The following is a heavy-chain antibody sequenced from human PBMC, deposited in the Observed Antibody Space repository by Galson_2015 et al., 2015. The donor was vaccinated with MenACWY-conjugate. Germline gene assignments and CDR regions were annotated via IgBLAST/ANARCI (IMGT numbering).Heavy chain of an antibody. D-gene: IGHD5-24*01. CDR3: ASRRDGYNYWYFDL. J-gene: IGHJ2*01. Sequence: SLRLSCAASGFTFSSYSMNWVRQAPGKGLEWVSYISSGSSTIYYADSVKGRFTISRDNAKNSLYLQMNSLRAEDTAVYYCASRRDGYNYWYFDLWGRGTLVSVSS. CDR2: ISSGSSTI. V-gene: IGHV3-48*04. CDR1: GFTFSSYS.